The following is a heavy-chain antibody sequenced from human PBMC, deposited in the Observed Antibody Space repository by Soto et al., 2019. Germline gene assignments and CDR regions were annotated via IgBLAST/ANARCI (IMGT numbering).Heavy chain of an antibody. CDR2: IKQDGSEK. D-gene: IGHD2-21*01. V-gene: IGHV3-7*01. CDR3: ARGGPLVVVGVAAICYFDP. CDR1: GFTFSSYW. Sequence: GSLRLSCAASGFTFSSYWMSWVRQAPGKGLEWVANIKQDGSEKYYVDSVKGRFTISRDNAKNSLYLQMNSLRAEDTDVNYCARGGPLVVVGVAAICYFDPWGRATLFTISS. J-gene: IGHJ2*01.